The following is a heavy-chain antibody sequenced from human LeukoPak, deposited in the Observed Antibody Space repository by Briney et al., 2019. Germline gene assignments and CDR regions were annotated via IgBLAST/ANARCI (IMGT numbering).Heavy chain of an antibody. CDR3: ARDRSVDCSGGSCYSGYWFDP. V-gene: IGHV1-18*01. J-gene: IGHJ5*02. Sequence: ASVKVSCKASGYTFTSYGISWVRQAPGQGLEWMGWISAYNGNTNYAQKLQGRVTMTTDTSTSTAYMELRSLRSDDTAVYYCARDRSVDCSGGSCYSGYWFDPWGQGTLVTVSS. CDR2: ISAYNGNT. CDR1: GYTFTSYG. D-gene: IGHD2-15*01.